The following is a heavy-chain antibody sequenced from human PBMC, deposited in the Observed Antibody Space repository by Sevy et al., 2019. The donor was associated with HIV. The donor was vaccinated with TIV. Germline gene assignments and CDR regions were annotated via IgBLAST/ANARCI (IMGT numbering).Heavy chain of an antibody. V-gene: IGHV4-4*07. CDR3: ARDEALPDFWSGYYDY. J-gene: IGHJ4*02. CDR2: IYTSGST. Sequence: SETLSLTCTVSGGSISSYYWSWIRQPAGKGLEWIGRIYTSGSTNYNPSLKSRVTMSVDTSKNQFSLKLCSVTAADTAVYYCARDEALPDFWSGYYDYWGQGTLVTVSS. D-gene: IGHD3-3*01. CDR1: GGSISSYY.